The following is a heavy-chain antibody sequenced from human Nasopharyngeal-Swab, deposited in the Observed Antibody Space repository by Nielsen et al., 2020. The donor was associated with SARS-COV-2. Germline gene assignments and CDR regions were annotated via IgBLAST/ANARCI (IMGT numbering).Heavy chain of an antibody. J-gene: IGHJ4*02. CDR2: IWYDGSNK. V-gene: IGHV3-33*01. D-gene: IGHD6-13*01. CDR1: GFTFSSYG. CDR3: ARGRSSSWEDYFDY. Sequence: GESLKISYAASGFTFSSYGMHWVRQAPGKGLEWVAVIWYDGSNKYYADSVKGRFTISRDNSKNTLYLQMNSLRAEDTAVYYCARGRSSSWEDYFDYWGQGTLVTVSS.